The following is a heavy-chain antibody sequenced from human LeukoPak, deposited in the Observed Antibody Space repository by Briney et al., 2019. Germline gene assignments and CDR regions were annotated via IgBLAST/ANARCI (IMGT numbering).Heavy chain of an antibody. CDR1: GYTFTSYY. D-gene: IGHD6-13*01. Sequence: ASVKVSCKASGYTFTSYYMHWLLQAPVQGLEWMGIINPSGGSTSYAQKFQGRVAMTRDTSTSTVYMELSSLRSEDTAVYYCARGPLPYSSSWYVVEYFQHWGQGTLVTVSS. V-gene: IGHV1-46*01. CDR2: INPSGGST. J-gene: IGHJ1*01. CDR3: ARGPLPYSSSWYVVEYFQH.